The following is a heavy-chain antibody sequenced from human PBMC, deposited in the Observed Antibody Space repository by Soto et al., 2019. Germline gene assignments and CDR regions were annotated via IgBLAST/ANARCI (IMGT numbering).Heavy chain of an antibody. V-gene: IGHV3-23*01. CDR3: AKGPPTTVTTELYYYYGMDV. CDR2: ISGSGGST. Sequence: PGGSLRLSCAASGFTFSSYAMSWVRQAPGKGLEWVSAISGSGGSTYYADPVKGRFTISRDNSKNTLYLQMNSLRAEDTAVYYCAKGPPTTVTTELYYYYGMDVWGQGTTVTVS. CDR1: GFTFSSYA. J-gene: IGHJ6*02. D-gene: IGHD4-17*01.